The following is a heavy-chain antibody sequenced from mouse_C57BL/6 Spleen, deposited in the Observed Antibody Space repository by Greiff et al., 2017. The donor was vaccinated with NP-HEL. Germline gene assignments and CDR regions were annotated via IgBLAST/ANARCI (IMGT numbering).Heavy chain of an antibody. D-gene: IGHD1-1*01. J-gene: IGHJ2*01. CDR1: GFTFSDYY. Sequence: EVKVVESEGGLVQPGSSMKLSCTASGFTFSDYYMAWVRQVPEKGLEWVANINYDGSSTYYLDSLKSRFIISRDNAKNILYLQMSSLKSEDTATYYCAREGRYYFDYWGQGTTLTVSS. CDR2: INYDGSST. CDR3: AREGRYYFDY. V-gene: IGHV5-16*01.